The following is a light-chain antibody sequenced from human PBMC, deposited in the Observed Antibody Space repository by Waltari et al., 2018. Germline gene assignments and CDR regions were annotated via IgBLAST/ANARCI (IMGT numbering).Light chain of an antibody. CDR1: QSISSN. CDR3: QQYNNWPTEMYT. CDR2: LIS. V-gene: IGKV3D-15*01. J-gene: IGKJ2*01. Sequence: ETMTTQSPDTLSVSPGERATLSCRASQSISSNLAWYQQKPGQAPMPLIFLISTRATVIPARFSGSGSSTEFTLTISSLESEDFGNYYCQQYNNWPTEMYTFGQGTKLEI.